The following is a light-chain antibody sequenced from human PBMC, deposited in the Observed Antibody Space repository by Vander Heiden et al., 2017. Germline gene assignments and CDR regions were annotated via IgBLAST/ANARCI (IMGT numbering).Light chain of an antibody. CDR1: QSPAHSVGNTY. J-gene: IGKJ4*01. Sequence: DIVMTQTKLSSPVTHRQPASIPCRSSQSPAHSVGNTYLSWLQQKPGQPPRLLIYKISNRFTGVPDRFSGSGSGTDFTLKISSVEAEDVGVYYCMQATQLPLTFGGGTKVEIK. V-gene: IGKV2-24*01. CDR3: MQATQLPLT. CDR2: KIS.